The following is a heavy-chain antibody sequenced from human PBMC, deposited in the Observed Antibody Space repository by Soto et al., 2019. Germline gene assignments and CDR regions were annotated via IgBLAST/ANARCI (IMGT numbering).Heavy chain of an antibody. CDR1: GYGFPSYW. Sequence: GESLKISCEVSGYGFPSYWIGWVRQRPGKGLEWMGFIYPSDSDTRYSPSFQGQVTISADMSISTAYLQWSSLKASDTAMYYCARQAWEGGRFDYWGQGTLVTVSS. D-gene: IGHD1-26*01. CDR2: IYPSDSDT. CDR3: ARQAWEGGRFDY. V-gene: IGHV5-51*01. J-gene: IGHJ4*02.